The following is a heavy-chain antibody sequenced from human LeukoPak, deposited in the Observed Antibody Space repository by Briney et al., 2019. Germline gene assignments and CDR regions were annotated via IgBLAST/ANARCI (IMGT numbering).Heavy chain of an antibody. J-gene: IGHJ4*02. CDR3: ARSSVVVVTAIADY. Sequence: ASVKVSCKASGYTFTSYGISWVRQAPGQGLEWMGWISANNGNTNSAQKLQGRVTMTTDTSTSTAHMELRSLRFDDTAVYYCARSSVVVVTAIADYWGQGTLVTVSS. V-gene: IGHV1-18*01. D-gene: IGHD2-21*02. CDR1: GYTFTSYG. CDR2: ISANNGNT.